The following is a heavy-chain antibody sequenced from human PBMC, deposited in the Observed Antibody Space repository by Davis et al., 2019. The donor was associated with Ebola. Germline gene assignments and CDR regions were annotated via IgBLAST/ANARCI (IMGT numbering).Heavy chain of an antibody. J-gene: IGHJ6*02. CDR2: INPSGGST. Sequence: ASVKVSCKASGYTFTSYYMHWVRQAPGQGLEWMGIINPSGGSTSYAQKFQGRVTMTRDTSTSTVSMELSSLRSEDTAVYYCATAGSYYDFWSGYLSGKNYYYYYGMDVWGQGTTVTVSS. CDR3: ATAGSYYDFWSGYLSGKNYYYYYGMDV. D-gene: IGHD3-3*01. CDR1: GYTFTSYY. V-gene: IGHV1-46*01.